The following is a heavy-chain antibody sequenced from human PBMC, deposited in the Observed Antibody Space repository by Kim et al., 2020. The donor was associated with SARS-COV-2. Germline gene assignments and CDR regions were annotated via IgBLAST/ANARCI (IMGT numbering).Heavy chain of an antibody. D-gene: IGHD5-18*01. J-gene: IGHJ5*02. V-gene: IGHV3-21*01. CDR2: ISSSSSYI. CDR3: ARDREAVNSYGYTDWFDP. CDR1: GFTFSSYS. Sequence: GGSLRLSCAASGFTFSSYSMNWVRQAPGKGLEWVSSISSSSSYIYYADSVKGRFTISRDNAKNSLYLQMNSLRAEDTAVYYCARDREAVNSYGYTDWFDPWGQGTLVTVSS.